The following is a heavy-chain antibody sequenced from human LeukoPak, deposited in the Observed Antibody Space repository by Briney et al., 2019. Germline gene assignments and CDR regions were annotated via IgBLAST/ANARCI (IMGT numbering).Heavy chain of an antibody. D-gene: IGHD4-17*01. V-gene: IGHV1-69*06. Sequence: ASVKVSCKASGGTFSSYAISWVRQAPGQGLEWMGEIIPIFGTANYAQKFQGRVTITADKSTSTAYMELSSLRSEDTAVYYCASSHDYGDYVRWFDPWGQGTLVTVSS. J-gene: IGHJ5*02. CDR3: ASSHDYGDYVRWFDP. CDR2: IIPIFGTA. CDR1: GGTFSSYA.